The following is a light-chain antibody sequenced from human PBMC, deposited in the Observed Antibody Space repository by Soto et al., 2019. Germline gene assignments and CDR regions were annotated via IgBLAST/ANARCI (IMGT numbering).Light chain of an antibody. CDR2: DDS. J-gene: IGLJ3*02. Sequence: SYELTQSPSVSVAPGQTARITCGGSDIGRKSVHWYQQKPGQAPVLVVYDDSDRHPGIPERFSGSNSGNTATLAISRVEAEDEADYYCQVSDLNVAPPVFGGGTKLTVL. V-gene: IGLV3-21*02. CDR1: DIGRKS. CDR3: QVSDLNVAPPV.